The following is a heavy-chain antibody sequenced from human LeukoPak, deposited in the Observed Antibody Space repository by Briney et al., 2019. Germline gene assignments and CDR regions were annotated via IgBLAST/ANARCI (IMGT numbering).Heavy chain of an antibody. CDR3: VRALYDGSGYYSHFDY. CDR2: ISGSSSYI. V-gene: IGHV3-21*01. D-gene: IGHD3-22*01. Sequence: GGSLRLSCAASGFTFSSYSMNWVRQAPGKGLEWVSSISGSSSYIYYADSVKGRFTISRDNAKKSLYLQMNSLRTEDTAVYYCVRALYDGSGYYSHFDYWGQGTLVTVSS. J-gene: IGHJ4*02. CDR1: GFTFSSYS.